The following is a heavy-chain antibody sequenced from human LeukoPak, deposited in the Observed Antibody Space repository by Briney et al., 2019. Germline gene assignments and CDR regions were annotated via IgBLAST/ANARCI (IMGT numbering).Heavy chain of an antibody. CDR2: IYYSGST. V-gene: IGHV4-59*08. CDR3: ARRGSIGSYDI. Sequence: SETLSLTCTVSGGSISSYYWSWIRQPPGKGLEWIGYIYYSGSTNYNPSLKSRVTISVDTSKNQFSLKLRSVSAADTAVYYCARRGSIGSYDIWGQGTMVTVSS. J-gene: IGHJ3*02. CDR1: GGSISSYY. D-gene: IGHD1-14*01.